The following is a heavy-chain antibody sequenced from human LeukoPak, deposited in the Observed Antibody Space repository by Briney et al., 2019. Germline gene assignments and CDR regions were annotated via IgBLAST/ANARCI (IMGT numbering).Heavy chain of an antibody. D-gene: IGHD3-22*01. Sequence: GTSVKVSCKASGGTFSSYAISWVRQAPGQGLEWMGGIIPIFGTANYAQKFQGRVTITRDTSASTAYMELSSLRSEDTAVYYCARGGSIVVMFDYWGQGTLVTVSS. V-gene: IGHV1-69*05. CDR2: IIPIFGTA. J-gene: IGHJ4*02. CDR3: ARGGSIVVMFDY. CDR1: GGTFSSYA.